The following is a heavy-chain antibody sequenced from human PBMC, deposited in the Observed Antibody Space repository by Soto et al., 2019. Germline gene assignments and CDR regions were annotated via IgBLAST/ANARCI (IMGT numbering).Heavy chain of an antibody. CDR1: RYIFTAYF. CDR2: INPNNGAT. Sequence: QVQLVQSGAEVKKPGASVKVSCKAPRYIFTAYFMHWVRQAPGQGLEWMGWINPNNGATHYGLSLQVRVTMTSDTAISTAYMELSSRRSDDTAVSYCASHDPGARFDPWGQGTLFSVSS. V-gene: IGHV1-2*02. D-gene: IGHD1-1*01. CDR3: ASHDPGARFDP. J-gene: IGHJ5*02.